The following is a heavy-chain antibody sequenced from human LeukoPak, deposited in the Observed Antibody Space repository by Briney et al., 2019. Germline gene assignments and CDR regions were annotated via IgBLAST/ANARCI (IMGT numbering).Heavy chain of an antibody. V-gene: IGHV3-7*01. CDR2: IKHNGDDL. CDR3: ARETSVGTRGGLWGSYRLKWFDP. CDR1: GFTFSSYW. Sequence: GGSLRLSCAASGFTFSSYWMAWVRQAPGKGLGWVANIKHNGDDLNYVDSVEGRFTISRDNAQNSLYLHMTSLRAEDTAVYYCARETSVGTRGGLWGSYRLKWFDPWGQGTPVTVSS. D-gene: IGHD3-16*02. J-gene: IGHJ5*02.